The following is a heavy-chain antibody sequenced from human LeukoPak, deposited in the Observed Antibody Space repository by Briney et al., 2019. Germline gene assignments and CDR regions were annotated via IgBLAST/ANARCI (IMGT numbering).Heavy chain of an antibody. Sequence: PGGSLRLSCAASGFTFSSYDMHWVRQATGKGLEWVSAIGTAGDTYYPGSVKGRFTISRENAKNSLYLQMNSLRAEDTAVYYCARELVMTTVTTSGLVLKYWGQGTLVTVSS. CDR1: GFTFSSYD. V-gene: IGHV3-13*01. J-gene: IGHJ4*02. CDR3: ARELVMTTVTTSGLVLKY. CDR2: IGTAGDT. D-gene: IGHD4-17*01.